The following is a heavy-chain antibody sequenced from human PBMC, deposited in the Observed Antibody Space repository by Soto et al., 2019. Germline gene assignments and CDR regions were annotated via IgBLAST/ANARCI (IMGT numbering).Heavy chain of an antibody. J-gene: IGHJ4*02. CDR2: ISYDGSNK. CDR3: ATSQGYRVEYQLQYWGYFVS. D-gene: IGHD2-2*02. V-gene: IGHV3-30-3*01. CDR1: GFIFRNYA. Sequence: PGGSLRLSCAASGFIFRNYAMHWVRQAPGKGLEWVAAISYDGSNKYYADSVKGRFTISRDNSKNTLYLQMNSLRAEDAAAYSCATSQGYRVEYQLQYWGYFVSWCQGTLVTGSS.